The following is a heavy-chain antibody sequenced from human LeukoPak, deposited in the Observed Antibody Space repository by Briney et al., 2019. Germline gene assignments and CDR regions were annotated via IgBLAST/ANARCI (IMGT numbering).Heavy chain of an antibody. CDR3: ARHYSGSYYIRPLDY. CDR1: GGSISSGSYY. CDR2: IYTSGST. V-gene: IGHV4-61*02. D-gene: IGHD1-26*01. J-gene: IGHJ4*02. Sequence: PSQTLSLTCTVSGGSISSGSYYWSWIRQPAGKGLEWIGRIYTSGSTNYNPSLKSRVTISVDTSKNQFSLKLSSVTAADTAVYYCARHYSGSYYIRPLDYWGQGTLVAVSS.